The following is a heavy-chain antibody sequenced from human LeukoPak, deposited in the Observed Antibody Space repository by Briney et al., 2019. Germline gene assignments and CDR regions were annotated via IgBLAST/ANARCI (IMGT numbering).Heavy chain of an antibody. V-gene: IGHV1-69*06. D-gene: IGHD3-22*01. J-gene: IGHJ4*02. CDR1: GGTFSSYA. Sequence: ASVKVSCKASGGTFSSYAISWVRQAPGQGLEWMGGIIPIFGTANYAQKFQGRVTITADKSTSTAYMELSSLRSEDTAVYYCATPERYYYDSSGLGRELFDYWGQGTLVTVSS. CDR2: IIPIFGTA. CDR3: ATPERYYYDSSGLGRELFDY.